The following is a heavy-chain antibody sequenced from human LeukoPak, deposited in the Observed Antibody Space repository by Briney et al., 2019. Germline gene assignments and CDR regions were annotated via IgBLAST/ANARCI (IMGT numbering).Heavy chain of an antibody. V-gene: IGHV4-34*01. D-gene: IGHD1-26*01. CDR3: AREGGDSYYYYYGMDV. Sequence: SETLSLTCAVYGGSFSGYYWSWIRQPPGKGLEWIAEIKHGGSTNYNPSLKSRVTISVDTSKNQFSLKLSSVTAADTAVYYCAREGGDSYYYYYGMDVWGKGTTVTVSS. CDR2: IKHGGST. CDR1: GGSFSGYY. J-gene: IGHJ6*04.